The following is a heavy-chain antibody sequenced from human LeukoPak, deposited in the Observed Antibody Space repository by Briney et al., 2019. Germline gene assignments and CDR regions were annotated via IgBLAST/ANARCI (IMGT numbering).Heavy chain of an antibody. J-gene: IGHJ4*02. CDR3: ARDGYHGSGSLFDY. CDR2: IHSGGTT. CDR1: GFTVSTNY. V-gene: IGHV3-53*01. Sequence: GGSLRLSCAASGFTVSTNYMSWVRQAPGKGLEWASVIHSGGTTYYADSVKGRFTVSRDNSKNTLYLQMNSLRVEDTAVYYCARDGYHGSGSLFDYWGQGTLVTVSS. D-gene: IGHD3-10*01.